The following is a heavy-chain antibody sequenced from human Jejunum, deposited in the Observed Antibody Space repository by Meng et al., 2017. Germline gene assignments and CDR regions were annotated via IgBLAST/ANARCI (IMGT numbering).Heavy chain of an antibody. D-gene: IGHD2-2*01. Sequence: QLQLQESGQRLVKASQTLSLTCTVSGTFISSGEYFWSWIRQPPGKGLEWIGYMDYRGSTFYNPSLKSRVTISVGTSKNQFSLKLSSVTAADTAVYFCARGELLWDYWGQGTLVTVSS. J-gene: IGHJ4*02. CDR1: GTFISSGEYF. CDR2: MDYRGST. V-gene: IGHV4-30-4*01. CDR3: ARGELLWDY.